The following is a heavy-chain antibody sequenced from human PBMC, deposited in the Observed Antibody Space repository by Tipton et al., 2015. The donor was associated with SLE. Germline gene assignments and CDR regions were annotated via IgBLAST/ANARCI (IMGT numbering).Heavy chain of an antibody. Sequence: TLSLTCSVSGGSIKPYYWSWIRQPPGKGLEWIGYIYYSGTTRYNPSLKSRVTISLDTSENQFSLRLTSVTAADTAVYYCARNPDYCVSGSHFDSWGQGTLVTVSS. D-gene: IGHD3-10*01. CDR2: IYYSGTT. V-gene: IGHV4-59*01. CDR3: ARNPDYCVSGSHFDS. CDR1: GGSIKPYY. J-gene: IGHJ4*02.